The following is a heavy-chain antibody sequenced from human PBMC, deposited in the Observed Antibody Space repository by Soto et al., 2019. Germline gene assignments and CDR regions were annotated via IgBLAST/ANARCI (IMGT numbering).Heavy chain of an antibody. Sequence: EVQLLESGGGLVQPGGSLRLSCAASGFTFSSYAMSWVRQAPGKGLEWVSAISGTCGTTYYADSVKGRFTISRDNSRNTLHLQMNSLRAEDKAIYYCAKFFVETGGSSGWPWSFHFWGHGTLVTVSS. CDR3: AKFFVETGGSSGWPWSFHF. J-gene: IGHJ4*01. CDR2: ISGTCGTT. CDR1: GFTFSSYA. V-gene: IGHV3-23*01. D-gene: IGHD6-25*01.